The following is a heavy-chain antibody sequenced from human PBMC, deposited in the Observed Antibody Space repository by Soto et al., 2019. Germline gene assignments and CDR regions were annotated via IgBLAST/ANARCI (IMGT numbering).Heavy chain of an antibody. CDR3: TREGS. J-gene: IGHJ4*02. Sequence: GSLRLSCAASGFIFSDYSMNWVRQFPGKGLEWIAYIDGGSSAIHYTDSVKGRSTISRDNARNSLYLQMNSLRDEDTAVYYCTREGSWGRGIQVTVSS. CDR2: IDGGSSAI. V-gene: IGHV3-48*02. CDR1: GFIFSDYS.